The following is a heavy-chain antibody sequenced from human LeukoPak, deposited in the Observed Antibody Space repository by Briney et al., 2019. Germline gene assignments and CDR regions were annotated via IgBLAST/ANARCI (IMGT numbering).Heavy chain of an antibody. V-gene: IGHV3-21*01. Sequence: PGGSLRLSCAASGFTFSSYSMNWVRQAPGKGLEWVSSISSSSSYIYYADSVKGRFTISRDNAKNSLYLQMNSLRAEDTAVYYCARPSDSSSWYGQHWGQGTLVTVSS. CDR1: GFTFSSYS. CDR2: ISSSSSYI. D-gene: IGHD6-13*01. CDR3: ARPSDSSSWYGQH. J-gene: IGHJ1*01.